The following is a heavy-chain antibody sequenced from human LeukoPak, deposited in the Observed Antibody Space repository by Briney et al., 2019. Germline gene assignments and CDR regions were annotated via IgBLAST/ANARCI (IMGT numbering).Heavy chain of an antibody. Sequence: TSETLSLTCTVSGGSISSYYWSWIRQPPGKGLEWIGYIYYSGSTNYNPSLKSRVTISVDTSKNQFSLKLSSVTAADTAVYYCARARRRVATGYFQHWGQGTLVTVSS. J-gene: IGHJ1*01. CDR3: ARARRRVATGYFQH. D-gene: IGHD5-12*01. CDR2: IYYSGST. CDR1: GGSISSYY. V-gene: IGHV4-59*01.